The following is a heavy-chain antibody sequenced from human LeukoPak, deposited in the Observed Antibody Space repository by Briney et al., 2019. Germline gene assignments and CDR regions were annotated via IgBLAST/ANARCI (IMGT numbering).Heavy chain of an antibody. CDR3: AREGVPLYGERYFDL. Sequence: PSQTLSLTCTVSGGSISSGDYYWSWIRQPPGKGLEWIGYIYYSGSTYYNPSLKSRVTISVDTSKNQFSLKLSSVTAADTAVYYCAREGVPLYGERYFDLWGRGTLVTVSS. CDR2: IYYSGST. J-gene: IGHJ2*01. V-gene: IGHV4-30-4*01. D-gene: IGHD4-17*01. CDR1: GGSISSGDYY.